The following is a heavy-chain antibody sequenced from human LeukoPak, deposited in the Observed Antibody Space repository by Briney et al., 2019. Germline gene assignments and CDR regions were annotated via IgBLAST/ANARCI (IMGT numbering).Heavy chain of an antibody. CDR1: GYSISSGHY. J-gene: IGHJ6*03. Sequence: SETLSLTCTVSGYSISSGHYWGWIRQPPGKGLEWIGSMYHSGSTYYNPPLKSRVTISVDMSKNQFSLKLSSVTAADTAVYYCARVTESYGSGRRHNYYYYYMDVWGKGTTVTISS. CDR3: ARVTESYGSGRRHNYYYYYMDV. D-gene: IGHD3-10*01. CDR2: MYHSGST. V-gene: IGHV4-38-2*02.